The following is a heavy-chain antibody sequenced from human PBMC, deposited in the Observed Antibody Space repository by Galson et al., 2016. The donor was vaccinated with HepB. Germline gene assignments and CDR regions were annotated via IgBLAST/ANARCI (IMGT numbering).Heavy chain of an antibody. D-gene: IGHD4-17*01. CDR1: GFTFSSYA. CDR3: AKEQRHDYGDYGYYYGMDV. Sequence: LRLSCAASGFTFSSYAMHWVRQAPGKGLEWVAVISSDGSKEYYADSVKGRFTISRDNSKNTLYLQMNSQRAEDTAVYYCAKEQRHDYGDYGYYYGMDVWGQGTTVTVSS. CDR2: ISSDGSKE. J-gene: IGHJ6*02. V-gene: IGHV3-30*18.